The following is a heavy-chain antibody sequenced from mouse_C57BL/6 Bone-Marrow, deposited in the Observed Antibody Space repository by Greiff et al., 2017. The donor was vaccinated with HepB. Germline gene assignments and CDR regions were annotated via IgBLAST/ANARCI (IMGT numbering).Heavy chain of an antibody. J-gene: IGHJ4*01. CDR3: ARGRFITTVVDAMDY. D-gene: IGHD1-1*01. CDR1: GYTFTDYY. CDR2: INPNNGGT. V-gene: IGHV1-26*01. Sequence: EVQLQQSGPELVKPGASVKISCKASGYTFTDYYMNWVKQSNGKSLEWIGDINPNNGGTSYNQKLKGKATLTVDKSSSTAYMELRSLTSEDSAVYYCARGRFITTVVDAMDYWGQGTSVTVSS.